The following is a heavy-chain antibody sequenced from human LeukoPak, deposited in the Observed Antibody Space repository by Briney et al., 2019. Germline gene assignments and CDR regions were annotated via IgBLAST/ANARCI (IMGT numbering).Heavy chain of an antibody. J-gene: IGHJ2*01. CDR1: GGSISSNYW. Sequence: PSETLSLTCVVSGGSISSNYWWSWVRQPPGKGLEWIGEINHRGSTNYNSSLKSRVTISVDKSNNQFSLRMSSVTAADTAVYYCARDATQSVVTAILFSAAHWYFDLWGRGTLVTVSS. D-gene: IGHD2-21*02. CDR2: INHRGST. V-gene: IGHV4-4*02. CDR3: ARDATQSVVTAILFSAAHWYFDL.